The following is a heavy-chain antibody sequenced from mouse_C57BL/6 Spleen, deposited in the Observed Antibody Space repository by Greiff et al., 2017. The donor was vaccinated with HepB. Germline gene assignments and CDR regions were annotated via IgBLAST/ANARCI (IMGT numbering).Heavy chain of an antibody. J-gene: IGHJ1*03. D-gene: IGHD1-1*01. CDR3: ASRITTVVAPYFDV. V-gene: IGHV3-1*01. Sequence: EVQLQESGPGIVKPSQSLSLTCTVTGYSITSGYDWHWIRHFPGNKLEWMGYISYSGSTNYNPSLKSRISITHDTSKNHFFLKLNSVTTEDTATYYCASRITTVVAPYFDVWGTGTTVTVSS. CDR2: ISYSGST. CDR1: GYSITSGYD.